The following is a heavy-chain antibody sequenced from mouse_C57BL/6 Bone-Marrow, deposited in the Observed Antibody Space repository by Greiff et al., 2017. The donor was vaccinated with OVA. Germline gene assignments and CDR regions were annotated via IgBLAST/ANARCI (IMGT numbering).Heavy chain of an antibody. CDR2: IYPRSGNT. D-gene: IGHD2-1*01. V-gene: IGHV1-81*01. CDR3: AGVYYGSSTVGYFDV. J-gene: IGHJ1*03. CDR1: GYTFTSYG. Sequence: VQLQQSGAELARPGASVKLSCKASGYTFTSYGISWVKQRTGQGLEWIGEIYPRSGNTYYNEKFKGKATLTADKSSSTAYMELRSLTSEDSAVYFCAGVYYGSSTVGYFDVWGTGTTVTVSS.